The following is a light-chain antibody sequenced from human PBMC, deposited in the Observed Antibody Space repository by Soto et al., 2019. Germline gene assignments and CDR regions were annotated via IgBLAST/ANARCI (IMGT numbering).Light chain of an antibody. J-gene: IGKJ1*01. CDR3: QQRYTTPRT. CDR2: AAS. Sequence: DIQMTQSPSSLSASVGDRVSVTCRASQSISTFLNWYQQRPGEAPKLLIYAASSLQSGVPSRFSGSGSGADFNLTIGSLQPEDFATYYCQQRYTTPRTFGQGTKVEVK. V-gene: IGKV1-39*01. CDR1: QSISTF.